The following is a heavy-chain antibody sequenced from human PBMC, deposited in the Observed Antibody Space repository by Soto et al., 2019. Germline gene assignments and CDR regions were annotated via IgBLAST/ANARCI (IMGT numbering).Heavy chain of an antibody. CDR3: TTVFRYSSSWYLSGYYYYYMDV. Sequence: GGSLRLSCAASGFTFSNAWMSWVRQAPGKGLEWVGRIKSKTDGGTTDYAAPVKGRFTISRDDSKNTLYLQMNSLKTEDTAVYYCTTVFRYSSSWYLSGYYYYYMDVWGKGTTVTVSS. CDR1: GFTFSNAW. CDR2: IKSKTDGGTT. V-gene: IGHV3-15*01. D-gene: IGHD6-13*01. J-gene: IGHJ6*03.